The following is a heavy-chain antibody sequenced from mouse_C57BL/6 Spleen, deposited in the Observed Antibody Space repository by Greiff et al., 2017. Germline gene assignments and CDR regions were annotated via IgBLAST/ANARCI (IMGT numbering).Heavy chain of an antibody. CDR2: IYPRSGNT. Sequence: QVQLKQSGAELARPGASVKLSCKASGYTFTSYGISWVKQRTGQGLEWIGEIYPRSGNTYYNEKFKGKATLTADKSSSTAYMELRSLTSEDSAVYFCAREDGYDGLDCADWGQGTLVTVSA. CDR1: GYTFTSYG. J-gene: IGHJ3*01. V-gene: IGHV1-81*01. D-gene: IGHD2-2*01. CDR3: AREDGYDGLDCAD.